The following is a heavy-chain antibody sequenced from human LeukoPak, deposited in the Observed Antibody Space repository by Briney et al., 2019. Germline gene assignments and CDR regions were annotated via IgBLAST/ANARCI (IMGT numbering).Heavy chain of an antibody. CDR2: ISGSGGST. Sequence: GGSLRLSCAVSGFTFSSYAMSWVRQAPGKGLEWVTAISGSGGSTYYADSVKGRFTISRDNSKNTLYLQMNSLRAEDTAVYYCAKKPYCSGGSCYSGWGQGTLVTVSS. V-gene: IGHV3-23*01. CDR1: GFTFSSYA. CDR3: AKKPYCSGGSCYSG. D-gene: IGHD2-15*01. J-gene: IGHJ4*02.